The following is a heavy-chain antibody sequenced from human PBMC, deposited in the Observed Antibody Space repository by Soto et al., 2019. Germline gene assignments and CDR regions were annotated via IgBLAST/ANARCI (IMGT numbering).Heavy chain of an antibody. V-gene: IGHV2-5*01. Sequence: QITVKEAGPTLVKPTQTLTLTFTFSGFSLSTTGEGVFWIRQPPVRATEWLALVHWNDDKRYSPSLRPRLTIRKDTSRNLVRVSLTNLDPVDTGTYYFAHRRLGDTSYDSNGLGVWGQGTTVIVSS. J-gene: IGHJ6*02. CDR1: GFSLSTTGEG. CDR3: AHRRLGDTSYDSNGLGV. D-gene: IGHD3-3*01. CDR2: VHWNDDK.